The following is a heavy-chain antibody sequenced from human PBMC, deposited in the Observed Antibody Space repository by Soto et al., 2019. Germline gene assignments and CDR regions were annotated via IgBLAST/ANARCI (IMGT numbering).Heavy chain of an antibody. CDR2: VNPSGGHT. Sequence: QVQLVQSGAEVKKPGASVKVSCKASGDTFTDYYIHWVRQAPGQGLEWMGTVNPSGGHTTYAQHFLGRMTXAXXXSXXPPYMELTSLTSEDTAVYYCARGGHVVVVTAALDYWGQGTLVTVSS. V-gene: IGHV1-46*01. CDR1: GDTFTDYY. D-gene: IGHD2-21*02. J-gene: IGHJ4*02. CDR3: ARGGHVVVVTAALDY.